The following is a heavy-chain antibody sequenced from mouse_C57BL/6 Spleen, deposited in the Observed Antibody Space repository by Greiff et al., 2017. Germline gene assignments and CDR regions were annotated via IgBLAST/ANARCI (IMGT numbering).Heavy chain of an antibody. D-gene: IGHD3-2*02. CDR2: INPGSGGT. CDR1: GYAFTNYL. Sequence: VQLQQSGAELVRPGTSVKVSCKASGYAFTNYLIEWVKQRPGQGLEWIGVINPGSGGTNSNEKFKGKATLTADKSSSTAYMQLSSLTSEDSAVYCCARGDSSGEAFAYWGQGTLVTVSA. J-gene: IGHJ3*01. V-gene: IGHV1-54*01. CDR3: ARGDSSGEAFAY.